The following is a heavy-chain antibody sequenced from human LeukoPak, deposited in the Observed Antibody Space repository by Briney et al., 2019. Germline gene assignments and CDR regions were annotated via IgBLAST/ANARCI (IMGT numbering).Heavy chain of an antibody. V-gene: IGHV1-69*10. CDR3: ARATGAASSLYLDV. D-gene: IGHD1-14*01. J-gene: IGHJ6*03. Sequence: SVRVSCKASGGTFISYTISWVRQAPGQGREWRGGMIPILGIANYAQKFQGRVTITADKSTSTAYMELSSLRSEDTAVYYCARATGAASSLYLDVWGKGTTVTVSS. CDR2: MIPILGIA. CDR1: GGTFISYT.